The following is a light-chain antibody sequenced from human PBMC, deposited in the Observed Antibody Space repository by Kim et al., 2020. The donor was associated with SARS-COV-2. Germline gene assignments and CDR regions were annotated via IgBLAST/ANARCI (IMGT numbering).Light chain of an antibody. CDR1: QSVSSKY. CDR2: GAS. CDR3: QQYGSSAGWT. J-gene: IGKJ1*01. V-gene: IGKV3-20*01. Sequence: IVLTQSPGTLSLSPGERATLSCRASQSVSSKYLAWYQQKPGQAPRLLIYGASSRATGIPDRLSGNGSGTDFTLTISRLEPEDFAVYYCQQYGSSAGWTFGQGTKVDIK.